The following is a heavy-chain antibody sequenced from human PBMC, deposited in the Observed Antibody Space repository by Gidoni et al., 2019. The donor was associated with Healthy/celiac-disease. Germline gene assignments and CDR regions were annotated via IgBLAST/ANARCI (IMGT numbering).Heavy chain of an antibody. J-gene: IGHJ4*02. CDR2: VSWNRGSR. D-gene: IGHD3-10*01. V-gene: IGHV3-9*01. Sequence: EVQLVESGGGLVQPGRSLRLSCAAFGFTFDAYAMPWVRQTPGKGLEWVSGVSWNRGSRGYADSVKGRFTISRDNAKNSLYLQMNSLRAEDTAFYYCVRDISPNYDSGSYFSGTFDYWGQGTLVTVSS. CDR3: VRDISPNYDSGSYFSGTFDY. CDR1: GFTFDAYA.